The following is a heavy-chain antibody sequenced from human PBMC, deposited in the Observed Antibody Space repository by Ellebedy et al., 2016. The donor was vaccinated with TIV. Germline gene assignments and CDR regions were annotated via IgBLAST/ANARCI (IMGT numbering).Heavy chain of an antibody. Sequence: AASVKVSCKASGYTFTTYAMHWVRQAPGQRLEWMGWINAGNGNTKYSQKFQGRVTITRDTSASTAYMELSSLRSEDTAVYYCAKDFIYGDYADYWGQGTLVTVSS. CDR1: GYTFTTYA. CDR3: AKDFIYGDYADY. CDR2: INAGNGNT. V-gene: IGHV1-3*01. D-gene: IGHD4-17*01. J-gene: IGHJ4*02.